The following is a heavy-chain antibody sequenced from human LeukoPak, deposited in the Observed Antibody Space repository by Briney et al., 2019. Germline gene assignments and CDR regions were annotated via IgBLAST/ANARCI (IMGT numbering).Heavy chain of an antibody. CDR2: IWYDGSNK. D-gene: IGHD2-15*01. Sequence: GGSLRLSCAASGFTFNSYGMHWVRQAPGKGLEWVAVIWYDGSNKYYADSVKGRFTTSRDNSKNTLYLQMNSLRAEDTAVYYCARDLGSPDYWGQGTLVTVSS. J-gene: IGHJ4*02. V-gene: IGHV3-33*01. CDR1: GFTFNSYG. CDR3: ARDLGSPDY.